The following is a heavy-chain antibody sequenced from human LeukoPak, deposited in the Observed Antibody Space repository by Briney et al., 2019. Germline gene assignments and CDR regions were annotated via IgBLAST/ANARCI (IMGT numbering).Heavy chain of an antibody. V-gene: IGHV4-30-4*01. CDR3: ATVTTGTTYRMDV. J-gene: IGHJ6*02. D-gene: IGHD4-17*01. CDR1: GGSISSGDYY. CDR2: IYYSGST. Sequence: SQTLSLTCTVSGGSISSGDYYWSWIRQPPGKGLEWIGYIYYSGSTYYNPSLKSRVTISVDTSKNQFSLKLTSVTAADTAVYYCATVTTGTTYRMDVWGQGTTVTVSS.